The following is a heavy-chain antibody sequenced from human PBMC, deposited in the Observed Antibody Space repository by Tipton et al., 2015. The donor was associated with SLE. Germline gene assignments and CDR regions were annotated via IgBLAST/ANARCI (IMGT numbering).Heavy chain of an antibody. CDR3: TRTMTGILGGDAFDI. Sequence: SLRLSCAASGFTFSSYAMTWVRQAPGQGLEWLSGILSSGGSTYYADFVKGRFTISRDNPKNTLYLQMNSLRAGDTAVYFCTRTMTGILGGDAFDIWGLGTMVTVSS. D-gene: IGHD3-9*01. CDR1: GFTFSSYA. CDR2: ILSSGGST. J-gene: IGHJ3*02. V-gene: IGHV3-23*01.